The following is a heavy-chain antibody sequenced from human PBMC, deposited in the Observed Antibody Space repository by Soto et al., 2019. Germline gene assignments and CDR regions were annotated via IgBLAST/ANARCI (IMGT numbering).Heavy chain of an antibody. D-gene: IGHD3-9*01. V-gene: IGHV3-33*01. CDR3: ARYFFEYYDILTGYSNGPPGPFDY. Sequence: GGSLRLSCAASGFTFSSYGMHWVRQAPGKGLEWVAVIWYDGSNKNYADSVKGGFTIYRDNSKNTLYLKMNSLRAEDTAVYYCARYFFEYYDILTGYSNGPPGPFDYWGQGTLVTVSS. J-gene: IGHJ4*02. CDR1: GFTFSSYG. CDR2: IWYDGSNK.